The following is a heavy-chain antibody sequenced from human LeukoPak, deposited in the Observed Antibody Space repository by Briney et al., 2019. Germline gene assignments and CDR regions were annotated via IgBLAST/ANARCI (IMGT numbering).Heavy chain of an antibody. V-gene: IGHV3-33*01. CDR1: GFTFSSYG. CDR2: IWYDGSNK. CDR3: ARDMEIGYSYGYRY. D-gene: IGHD5-18*01. J-gene: IGHJ4*02. Sequence: GGSLRLSCAASGFTFSSYGMHWVRQAPGKGLEWVAVIWYDGSNKYYADSVKGRFTSSRDNSKNTLYLQMNSLRVEDTAVYYCARDMEIGYSYGYRYWGQGTLVTVSS.